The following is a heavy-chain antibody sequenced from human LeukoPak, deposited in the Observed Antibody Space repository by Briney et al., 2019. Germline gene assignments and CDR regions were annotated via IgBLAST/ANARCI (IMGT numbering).Heavy chain of an antibody. V-gene: IGHV5-51*01. CDR2: IYPGDSDT. D-gene: IGHD3-3*01. CDR3: ARQYDFWSGLFDL. Sequence: GESLKISCKGSGYSFTSYWIGWVRQMPGEGLEWMGIIYPGDSDTRYSPSFQGQVTISADKSISTAYLQWSSLKASDTAMYYCARQYDFWSGLFDLWGQGTLVTVSS. CDR1: GYSFTSYW. J-gene: IGHJ5*02.